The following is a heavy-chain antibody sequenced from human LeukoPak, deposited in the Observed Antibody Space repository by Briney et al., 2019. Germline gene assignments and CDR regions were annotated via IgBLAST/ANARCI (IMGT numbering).Heavy chain of an antibody. V-gene: IGHV1-8*01. CDR3: ATAQTYYYGSGSYYTLDY. Sequence: ASVKVSCKASGYTFTSYDINWVRQATGQGLEWMGWMNPNSGNTGYAQKFQGGVTMTRNTSISTAYMELSSLRSEDTAAYYCATAQTYYYGSGSYYTLDYWGQGTLVTVSS. CDR2: MNPNSGNT. J-gene: IGHJ4*02. CDR1: GYTFTSYD. D-gene: IGHD3-10*01.